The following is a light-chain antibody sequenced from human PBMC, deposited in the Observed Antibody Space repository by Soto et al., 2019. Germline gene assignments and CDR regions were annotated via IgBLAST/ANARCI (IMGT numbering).Light chain of an antibody. CDR1: QSVNNN. CDR3: QQYYNLPWT. Sequence: EIVMTQSPVTLSVSPGERATLACTASQSVNNNVAWYQQKPGHTPRLLIYSASIGATGTPARFSGSRSGSDFTLTISGLQSEDFAVYCCQQYYNLPWTFGQGTKVDIK. J-gene: IGKJ1*01. V-gene: IGKV3-15*01. CDR2: SAS.